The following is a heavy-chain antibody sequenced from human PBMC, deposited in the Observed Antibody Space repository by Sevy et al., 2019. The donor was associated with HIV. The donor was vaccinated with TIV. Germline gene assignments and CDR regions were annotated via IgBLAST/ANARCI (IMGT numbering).Heavy chain of an antibody. V-gene: IGHV3-21*01. CDR2: ISSSSSYI. D-gene: IGHD3-10*01. Sequence: GGSLRLSCAASGFTFSSYSMNWVRQAPGKGLERVSFISSSSSYIYYADSVKGRFTISRDNAKNSLYLQMNSLRAEDTAVYYCARGRLPSMVRGRGDFDYWGQGTLVTVSS. CDR3: ARGRLPSMVRGRGDFDY. J-gene: IGHJ4*02. CDR1: GFTFSSYS.